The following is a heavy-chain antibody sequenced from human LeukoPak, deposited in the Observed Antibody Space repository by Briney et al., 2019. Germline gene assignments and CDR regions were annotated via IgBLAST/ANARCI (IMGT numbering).Heavy chain of an antibody. CDR1: GFTFSSYG. D-gene: IGHD2-2*02. Sequence: GGSLRLSCAASGFTFSSYGMHWVRQAPGKGLEWVAFIRYDGSNKYYADSVKGRFTISRDNSKNTLYLQMNSLRAEDTAVYYCAKEIYCSSTSCYRGYFDYWGQGTLVTVSS. V-gene: IGHV3-30*02. CDR2: IRYDGSNK. CDR3: AKEIYCSSTSCYRGYFDY. J-gene: IGHJ4*02.